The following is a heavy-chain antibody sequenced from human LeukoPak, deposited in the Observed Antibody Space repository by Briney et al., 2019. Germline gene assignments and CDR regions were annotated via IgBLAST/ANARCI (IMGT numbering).Heavy chain of an antibody. Sequence: SETLSLTCTVSGGSISSYYWSWIRQPPGKGLEWIGYIYYSGSTNYNPSLKSRVTISVDTSKNQFSLKLSSVTAADTAVYYCANADILTGYYLWGQGTLVTVSS. D-gene: IGHD3-9*01. CDR2: IYYSGST. CDR1: GGSISSYY. J-gene: IGHJ4*02. V-gene: IGHV4-59*08. CDR3: ANADILTGYYL.